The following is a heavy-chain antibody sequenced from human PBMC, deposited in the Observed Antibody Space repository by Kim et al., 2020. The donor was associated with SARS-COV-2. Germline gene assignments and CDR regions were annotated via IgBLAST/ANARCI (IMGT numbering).Heavy chain of an antibody. D-gene: IGHD6-6*01. J-gene: IGHJ4*02. V-gene: IGHV4-4*02. CDR2: IYHSGST. CDR3: ARDIRQYGAARRYFDY. Sequence: SETLSLTCAVSGGSISSSNWWSWVRQPPGKGLEWIGEIYHSGSTNYNPSLKSRVTISVDKSKNQFSLKLSSVTAADTAVYYCARDIRQYGAARRYFDYWGQGTLVTVSS. CDR1: GGSISSSNW.